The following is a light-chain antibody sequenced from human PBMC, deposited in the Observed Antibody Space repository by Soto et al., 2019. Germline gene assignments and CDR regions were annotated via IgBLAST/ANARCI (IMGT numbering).Light chain of an antibody. CDR2: EGS. J-gene: IGLJ1*01. V-gene: IGLV2-23*01. Sequence: QSALTQPASVSGSPGQPITISCTGTSSDVGSYNLVSWYQQHPGKAPKFMIYEGSKRPSGVSNRFSGSKSGNTASLTISGLQAEDEADYYCCSYASSSTYVFGTGTKLTVL. CDR3: CSYASSSTYV. CDR1: SSDVGSYNL.